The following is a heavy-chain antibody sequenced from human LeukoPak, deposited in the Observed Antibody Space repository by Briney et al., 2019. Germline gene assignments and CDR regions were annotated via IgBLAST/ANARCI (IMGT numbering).Heavy chain of an antibody. CDR3: ARDLPTGYGSKAY. J-gene: IGHJ4*02. CDR2: INLNNGIT. D-gene: IGHD3-10*01. V-gene: IGHV1-46*01. Sequence: ASVKVSCKSSVYTFTNEYMHWVRQAPGQGLEWMGIINLNNGITGYAQNFQGRVTMTRDTSTGTVYMELSSLRSDDTAVYYCARDLPTGYGSKAYWGQGTLVTVSS. CDR1: VYTFTNEY.